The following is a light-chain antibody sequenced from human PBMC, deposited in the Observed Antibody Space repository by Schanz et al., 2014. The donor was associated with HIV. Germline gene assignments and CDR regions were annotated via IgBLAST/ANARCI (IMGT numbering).Light chain of an antibody. CDR2: WAS. V-gene: IGKV4-1*01. Sequence: DIVLTQSPDSLAVSLGERATINCKSSQSVLYSSNNKNYLAWYQQRPGQPPKLLIYWASTRESGVPDRFSGSGSGTDFTLTISSLQAEDVAVYCCQQYYTTPTFGQGTRV. CDR1: QSVLYSSNNKNY. J-gene: IGKJ1*01. CDR3: QQYYTTPT.